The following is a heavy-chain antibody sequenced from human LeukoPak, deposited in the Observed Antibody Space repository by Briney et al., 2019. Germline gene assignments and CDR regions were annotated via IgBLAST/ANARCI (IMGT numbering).Heavy chain of an antibody. J-gene: IGHJ4*02. D-gene: IGHD6-13*01. V-gene: IGHV1-18*01. CDR2: ISPYSGNT. Sequence: ASVKVSCKASGYTFHNYGISWVRQAPGQGLEWMGWISPYSGNTDYTERLQDRVTMTTDTSTTTAFMELRSLRSDDTAVYYCARTSGVSAAGSPYYFDYWGQGTLVTVSS. CDR1: GYTFHNYG. CDR3: ARTSGVSAAGSPYYFDY.